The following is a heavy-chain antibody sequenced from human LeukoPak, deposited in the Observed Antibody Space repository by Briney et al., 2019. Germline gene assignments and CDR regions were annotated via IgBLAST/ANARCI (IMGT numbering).Heavy chain of an antibody. CDR1: GFRFRNYA. CDR3: AGSMGYNTPGDPFDY. J-gene: IGHJ4*02. Sequence: PGGSLRLSCEASGFRFRNYAMHWVRQAPGGGLEWVALISYDGNEKYYADSVKGRFSISRDTSRNTVYLQMNSLRAEDTAVYYCAGSMGYNTPGDPFDYWGQGTLVTVSS. V-gene: IGHV3-33*08. D-gene: IGHD3-16*01. CDR2: ISYDGNEK.